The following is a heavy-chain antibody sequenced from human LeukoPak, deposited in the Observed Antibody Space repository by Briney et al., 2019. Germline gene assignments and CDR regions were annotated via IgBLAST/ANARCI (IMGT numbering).Heavy chain of an antibody. V-gene: IGHV4-59*01. J-gene: IGHJ6*03. CDR1: GGSISSYY. CDR2: IYYSGST. Sequence: SETLSLTCTVSGGSISSYYWSWIRQPPGKGLEWIGYIYYSGSTNYNPSLKSRVTISVDTSKNQFSLKLSSVTAADTAVYYCAGPSGRYYYYYMDVWGKGTTVTVSS. CDR3: AGPSGRYYYYYMDV.